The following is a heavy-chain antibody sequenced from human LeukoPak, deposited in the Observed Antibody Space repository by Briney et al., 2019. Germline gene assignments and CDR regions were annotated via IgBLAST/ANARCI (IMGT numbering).Heavy chain of an antibody. V-gene: IGHV4-59*01. J-gene: IGHJ6*04. Sequence: PSETLSLTCTVSGVSISNYYWSWIRQPPGKGLEWFGYIYYSGSTNYNPSLKSRVTISVDTSKNQVSLKLNSVTAADTGVYYCAKGDSWTQNWPSPHYSFDVWGKGTTVTVSS. CDR3: AKGDSWTQNWPSPHYSFDV. D-gene: IGHD5-18*01. CDR2: IYYSGST. CDR1: GVSISNYY.